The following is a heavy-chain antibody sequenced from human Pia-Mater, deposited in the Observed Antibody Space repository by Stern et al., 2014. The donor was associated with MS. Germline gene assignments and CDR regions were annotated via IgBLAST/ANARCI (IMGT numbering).Heavy chain of an antibody. J-gene: IGHJ4*02. Sequence: VQLVQSGAEVKKPGASVKVSCKTSGYTFLSYGITWVRQAPGQGPEWVGCINTYNGDTNYSQKLQGRVTMTTDRSTSTVYMELRSLRSGDTAIYYCAKGWEMHNWGQGTLVTVSS. CDR1: GYTFLSYG. V-gene: IGHV1-18*01. CDR3: AKGWEMHN. D-gene: IGHD1-26*01. CDR2: INTYNGDT.